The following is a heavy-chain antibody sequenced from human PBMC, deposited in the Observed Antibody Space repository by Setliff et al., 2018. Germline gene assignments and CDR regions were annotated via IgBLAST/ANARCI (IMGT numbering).Heavy chain of an antibody. CDR1: GGSISSSSYY. J-gene: IGHJ6*03. D-gene: IGHD2-2*01. CDR3: ARKSRNIVVVPAAVIYYYYYYTDV. CDR2: IYYSGST. Sequence: SETLSLTCTVSGGSISSSSYYWGWIRQPPGKGLEWIGSIYYSGSTYYNPSLKSRVTISVDTSKNQFSLKLSSVTAADTAVYYCARKSRNIVVVPAAVIYYYYYYTDVWGKGTTVTVSS. V-gene: IGHV4-39*01.